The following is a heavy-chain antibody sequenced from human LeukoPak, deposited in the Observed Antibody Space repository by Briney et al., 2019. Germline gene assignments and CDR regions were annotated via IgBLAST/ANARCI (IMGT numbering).Heavy chain of an antibody. D-gene: IGHD3-22*01. CDR2: FDPEDGET. CDR3: ARDSSYYYDSSGYSPFDP. Sequence: ASVKVSCKVSGYTLTELSMHWVRQAPGKGLEWMGGFDPEDGETIYAQSFQGRVTITRNTSISTAYMELSSLRSEDTAVYFRARDSSYYYDSSGYSPFDPWGQGTLVTVSS. J-gene: IGHJ5*02. V-gene: IGHV1-24*01. CDR1: GYTLTELS.